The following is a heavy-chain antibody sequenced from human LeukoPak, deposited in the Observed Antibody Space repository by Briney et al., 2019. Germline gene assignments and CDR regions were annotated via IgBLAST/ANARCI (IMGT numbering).Heavy chain of an antibody. Sequence: PSETLSLTCTVSGDSMNSGSYFWNWIRQPAGKGLEFIGHIYSSGSTHYNPSLKSRVTISVDTSKNQISLKLSSMTAADTAVYYCARVGGDYSYYYMDVWGKGPRSPSP. CDR1: GDSMNSGSYF. V-gene: IGHV4-61*09. D-gene: IGHD2-21*01. J-gene: IGHJ6*03. CDR2: IYSSGST. CDR3: ARVGGDYSYYYMDV.